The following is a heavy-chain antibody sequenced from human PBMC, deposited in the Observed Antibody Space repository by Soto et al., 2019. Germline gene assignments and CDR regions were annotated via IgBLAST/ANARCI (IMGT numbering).Heavy chain of an antibody. CDR2: LGWSSGSI. CDR3: AKDYYETSGYYYGRDV. D-gene: IGHD3-22*01. V-gene: IGHV3-9*01. Sequence: GGSLRLSCAASGFNFDEYAMHWVRQTPGKGLEWVSGLGWSSGSIGYADSVKGRFTISRDNSKNTLYLQMNSLRAEDTAVYYCAKDYYETSGYYYGRDVWG. J-gene: IGHJ6*02. CDR1: GFNFDEYA.